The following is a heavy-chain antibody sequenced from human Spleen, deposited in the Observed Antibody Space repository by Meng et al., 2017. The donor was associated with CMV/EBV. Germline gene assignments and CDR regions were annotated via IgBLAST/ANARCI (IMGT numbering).Heavy chain of an antibody. CDR3: AVFVLGG. V-gene: IGHV3-7*01. J-gene: IGHJ4*02. CDR1: GFTFRNYW. Sequence: SLRLSCVGSGFTFRNYWTTWVRQAPGKGLEWVANIKEDGSEKYYVDSVKGRFTISRDNARNSLHLQMGSLRAEDTAVYYCAVFVLGGWGQGTLVTVSS. D-gene: IGHD3-10*01. CDR2: IKEDGSEK.